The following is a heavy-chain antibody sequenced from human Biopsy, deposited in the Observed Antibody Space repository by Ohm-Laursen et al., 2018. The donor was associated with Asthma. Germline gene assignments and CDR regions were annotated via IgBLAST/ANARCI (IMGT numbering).Heavy chain of an antibody. CDR3: ARQSGQDYGDSSGFDI. V-gene: IGHV3-30*03. CDR2: VSSDGHNK. Sequence: SLRLSCTASGFVFSQCGMHWVRQGQGQGLEWVALVSSDGHNKYYEDSVKGRFTISRDNSRNRLYLQINRLTVEDSAVYFCARQSGQDYGDSSGFDIWGQGTKVAGSS. CDR1: GFVFSQCG. J-gene: IGHJ3*02. D-gene: IGHD3-22*01.